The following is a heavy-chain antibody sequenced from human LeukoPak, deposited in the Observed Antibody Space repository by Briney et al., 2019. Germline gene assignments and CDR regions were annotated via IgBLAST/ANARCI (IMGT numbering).Heavy chain of an antibody. Sequence: ASVKASCKVSGYTLTELSMHWVRQAPGQGLEWMGWISAYNGNTNYAQKLQGRVTMTTDTSTSTAYMELRSLRSDDTAVYYCAREPPFRSGYYYYWGQGTLVTVSS. J-gene: IGHJ4*02. CDR1: GYTLTELS. D-gene: IGHD3-22*01. CDR3: AREPPFRSGYYYY. V-gene: IGHV1-18*01. CDR2: ISAYNGNT.